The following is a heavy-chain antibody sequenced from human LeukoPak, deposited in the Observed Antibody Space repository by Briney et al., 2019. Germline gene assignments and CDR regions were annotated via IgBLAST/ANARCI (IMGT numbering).Heavy chain of an antibody. V-gene: IGHV1-18*01. J-gene: IGHJ6*02. CDR3: ARDSGEYCSSTSCYFLGYYYYYYGMDV. CDR2: ISAYNGNT. Sequence: ASVTVSCKASGYTFTSYGISWVRQAPGQGLEWMGWISAYNGNTNYAQKLQGRVTMTTDTSTSTAYMELRSLRSDDTAVYYCARDSGEYCSSTSCYFLGYYYYYYGMDVWGQGTTVTVSS. D-gene: IGHD2-2*01. CDR1: GYTFTSYG.